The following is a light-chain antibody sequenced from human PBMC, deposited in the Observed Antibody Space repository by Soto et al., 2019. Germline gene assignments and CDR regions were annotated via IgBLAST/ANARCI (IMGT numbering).Light chain of an antibody. CDR1: QSISSY. Sequence: DIQMTQSPSSLSASVGDRVTITCRESQSISSYLYWYQQKPGKAPKLLIYAASSLQSGVPSRFSGSGSRTDFTLTISSLQPEDFATYYCQQSYSTPVFGQGTKLEIK. V-gene: IGKV1-39*01. CDR3: QQSYSTPV. CDR2: AAS. J-gene: IGKJ2*01.